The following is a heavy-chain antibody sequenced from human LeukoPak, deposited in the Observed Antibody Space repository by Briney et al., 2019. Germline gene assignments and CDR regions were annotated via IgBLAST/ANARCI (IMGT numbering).Heavy chain of an antibody. J-gene: IGHJ5*02. V-gene: IGHV4-59*08. CDR3: ARQFDP. Sequence: SETLSLTCTVSGASFSSHYWYWIRQPPGKELEWIGGFYYSGGTKYNPSLESRVTISLDTSKNQFSLRLSSVTAADTAVYYCARQFDPWGQGILVTVSS. CDR1: GASFSSHY. CDR2: FYYSGGT.